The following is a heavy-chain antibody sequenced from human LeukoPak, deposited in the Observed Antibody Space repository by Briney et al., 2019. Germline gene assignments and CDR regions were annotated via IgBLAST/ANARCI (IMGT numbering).Heavy chain of an antibody. J-gene: IGHJ2*01. CDR2: ISGSGGST. D-gene: IGHD2-15*01. Sequence: GGSLRLSCAASGFTFSGSAMHWVRQASGKGLEWVSAISGSGGSTYYADSVKGRFTISRDNSKNTLYLQMNRLRAEDTAVYYCVRYYTRQSWYFDLWGRGTLVTVSS. CDR1: GFTFSGSA. V-gene: IGHV3-23*01. CDR3: VRYYTRQSWYFDL.